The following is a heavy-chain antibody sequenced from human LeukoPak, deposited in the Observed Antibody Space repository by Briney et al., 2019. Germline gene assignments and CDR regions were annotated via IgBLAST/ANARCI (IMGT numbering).Heavy chain of an antibody. D-gene: IGHD3-10*01. CDR2: INPSGSI. CDR3: GSPGGDEYFYGSGSHPRDY. V-gene: IGHV4-34*01. Sequence: SETLSLTCAVYGGSFSAYYWSWIRQPPGKGLEWIGGINPSGSISYNPSLKSRLTISGDTSRNQVSLRLTSVTAADTAVYYCGSPGGDEYFYGSGSHPRDYWGQGTLVTVSS. CDR1: GGSFSAYY. J-gene: IGHJ4*02.